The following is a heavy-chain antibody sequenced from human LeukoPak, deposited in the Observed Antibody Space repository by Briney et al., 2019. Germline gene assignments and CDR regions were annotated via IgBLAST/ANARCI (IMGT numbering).Heavy chain of an antibody. CDR2: ISGSGGGT. CDR1: GFTFSSYA. Sequence: GGSLRLSCAASGFTFSSYAMSWVRQAPGKGLEWVSAISGSGGGTYYADSVKGRFTISRDNSKNTLYLQMNSLRAEDTAVYYCAKDYYGSGSTRGSGWFDPWGQGTLVTVSS. D-gene: IGHD3-10*01. J-gene: IGHJ5*02. V-gene: IGHV3-23*01. CDR3: AKDYYGSGSTRGSGWFDP.